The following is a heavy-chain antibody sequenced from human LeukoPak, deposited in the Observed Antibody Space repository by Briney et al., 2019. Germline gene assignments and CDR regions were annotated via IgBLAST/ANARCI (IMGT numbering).Heavy chain of an antibody. D-gene: IGHD5-12*01. Sequence: GGSLRLSCAAYGFTFSSYAMTWVRQAPGKGREWVSAISGSGGRTYYVDSGKGRFTISRDKDKNTLYLQMNSLRAEDKAVYYCEKDRGDSGYDPLDYWGQGALVTVSS. J-gene: IGHJ4*02. V-gene: IGHV3-23*01. CDR1: GFTFSSYA. CDR2: ISGSGGRT. CDR3: EKDRGDSGYDPLDY.